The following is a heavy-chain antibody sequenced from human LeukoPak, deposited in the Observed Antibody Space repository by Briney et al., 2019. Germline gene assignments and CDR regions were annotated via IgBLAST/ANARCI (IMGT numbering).Heavy chain of an antibody. D-gene: IGHD5-12*01. V-gene: IGHV4-31*03. Sequence: PSETLSLTCSVSGGSISIGGHYWSWIRQHPGKGLEWIGYIYYRGSTYYNPSLKSRVSISVDTSKNQFSLRLSSVTAADTAVYFCARVVGYGGYGWFDYWGQGTLVTVSS. CDR3: ARVVGYGGYGWFDY. J-gene: IGHJ4*02. CDR2: IYYRGST. CDR1: GGSISIGGHY.